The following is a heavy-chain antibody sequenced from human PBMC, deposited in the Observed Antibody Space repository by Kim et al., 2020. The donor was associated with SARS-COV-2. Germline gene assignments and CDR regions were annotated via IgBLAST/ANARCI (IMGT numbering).Heavy chain of an antibody. D-gene: IGHD4-17*01. CDR3: ARLRLDGDYVVYFDY. CDR2: IYYSGST. Sequence: SETLSLTCTVSGGSISSYYWSWIRQPPGKGLEWIGYIYYSGSTNYNPSLKSRVTISVDTSKNQFSLKLSSVTAADTAVYYCARLRLDGDYVVYFDYWGQGTLVTVSS. CDR1: GGSISSYY. J-gene: IGHJ4*02. V-gene: IGHV4-59*13.